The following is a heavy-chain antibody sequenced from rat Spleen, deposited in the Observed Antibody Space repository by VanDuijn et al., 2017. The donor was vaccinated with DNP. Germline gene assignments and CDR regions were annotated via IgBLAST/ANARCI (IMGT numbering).Heavy chain of an antibody. Sequence: QVQLKESGPGLVQPSQTLSLTCTVAGFSLTDYNVHWVRQPPGTGLEWMGVIWNSGGTRYDSTLKSRLTITKDTSKSQVFLKMNSLQTEDTATYYCVRDLLRWRRGFACWGQGTLVTVSS. CDR2: IWNSGGT. CDR1: GFSLTDYN. V-gene: IGHV2-41*01. CDR3: VRDLLRWRRGFAC. D-gene: IGHD1-11*01. J-gene: IGHJ3*01.